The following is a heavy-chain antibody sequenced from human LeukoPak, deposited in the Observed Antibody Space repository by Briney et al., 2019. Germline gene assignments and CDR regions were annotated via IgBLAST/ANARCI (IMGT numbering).Heavy chain of an antibody. CDR2: ISWNSGSI. D-gene: IGHD2-2*01. Sequence: GRSLRLSCAASGFTFDDYAMHWVRQAPGKGLEWVSGISWNSGSIGYADSVKGRFTISRDNAKNSLYLQMNSLRAEDTALYYCAKDPSTTPTTSSDYWGQGTLVTVSS. J-gene: IGHJ4*02. CDR3: AKDPSTTPTTSSDY. CDR1: GFTFDDYA. V-gene: IGHV3-9*01.